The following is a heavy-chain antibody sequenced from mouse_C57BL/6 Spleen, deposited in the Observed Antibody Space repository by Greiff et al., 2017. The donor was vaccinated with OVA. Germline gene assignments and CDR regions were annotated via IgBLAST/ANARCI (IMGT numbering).Heavy chain of an antibody. D-gene: IGHD2-4*01. J-gene: IGHJ1*03. CDR3: AKRDYDGRYFDV. CDR2: ISSGSSTI. Sequence: VQVVESGGGLVKPGGSLKLSCAASGFTFSDYGMHWVRQAPEKGLEWVAYISSGSSTIYYADTVKGRFTISRDNAKNTLFLQMTSLRSEDTAMYYCAKRDYDGRYFDVWGTGTTVTVSS. CDR1: GFTFSDYG. V-gene: IGHV5-17*01.